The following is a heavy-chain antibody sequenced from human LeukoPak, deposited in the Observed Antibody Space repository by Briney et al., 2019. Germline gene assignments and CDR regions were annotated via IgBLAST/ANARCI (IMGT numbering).Heavy chain of an antibody. CDR3: ARGHHYCDSSGYYYGFDY. Sequence: ASVKVSCKASGYTFTSYDINWVRQATGQGFEWMGWMNPNSGNTGYAQKFQGRVTMTRNTSISTAYMELSSLRSEDTAVYYCARGHHYCDSSGYYYGFDYWGQGTLVTVSS. J-gene: IGHJ4*02. D-gene: IGHD3-22*01. CDR2: MNPNSGNT. CDR1: GYTFTSYD. V-gene: IGHV1-8*01.